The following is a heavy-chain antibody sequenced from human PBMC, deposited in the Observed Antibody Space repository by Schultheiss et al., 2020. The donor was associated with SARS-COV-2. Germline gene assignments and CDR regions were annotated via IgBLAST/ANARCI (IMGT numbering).Heavy chain of an antibody. D-gene: IGHD4-17*01. J-gene: IGHJ4*02. CDR2: ISSSGYTI. V-gene: IGHV3-48*03. CDR1: GFTFSSYE. Sequence: LSLTCAASGFTFSSYEMNWVRQAPGKGLEWVSYISSSGYTIYYADSVKGRFTISRDNAKDSLYLQLNSLRAEDTAVYYCAREDYGDYGVVDYWGQGTLVTVSS. CDR3: AREDYGDYGVVDY.